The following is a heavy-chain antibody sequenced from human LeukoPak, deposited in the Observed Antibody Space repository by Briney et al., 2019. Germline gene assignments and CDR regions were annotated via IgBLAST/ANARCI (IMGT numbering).Heavy chain of an antibody. CDR3: ARGLGCTNGVCYNY. V-gene: IGHV1-8*01. Sequence: ASVKVSCKASGYTFTSYDINWVRQATGQGLEWMGWINPNCGNTGYSQKFQGRVTMTTNTSITTAYMELSSMRSEDTAVYYCARGLGCTNGVCYNYWGQGTLVTVSS. D-gene: IGHD2-8*01. CDR2: INPNCGNT. J-gene: IGHJ4*02. CDR1: GYTFTSYD.